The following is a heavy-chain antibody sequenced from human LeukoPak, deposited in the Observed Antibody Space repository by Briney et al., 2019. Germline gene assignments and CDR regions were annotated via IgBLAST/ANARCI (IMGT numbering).Heavy chain of an antibody. CDR2: IYYSGTT. CDR1: NFSISSGYY. Sequence: PSETLSLTCTVSNFSISSGYYWGWIRQPPGKGLEWIGTIYYSGTTYYNPSLKSRVTISVDTSKNQFSLKLSSVTAADTAVYYCARMYYYGSGTLFDYWGQGTLVTVSS. CDR3: ARMYYYGSGTLFDY. V-gene: IGHV4-38-2*02. J-gene: IGHJ4*02. D-gene: IGHD3-10*01.